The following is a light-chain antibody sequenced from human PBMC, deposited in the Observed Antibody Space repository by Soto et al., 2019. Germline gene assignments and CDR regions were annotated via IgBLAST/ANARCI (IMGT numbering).Light chain of an antibody. CDR1: SSKIGSNT. CDR2: SNN. CDR3: AAWDDSLNGLV. V-gene: IGLV1-44*01. Sequence: QSVLTQPPSASGTPGQRVTISCSGSSSKIGSNTVNWYQQLPGTAPKLRIYSNNQRPSGVPDRFSGSKSGTSASLAISGLESEDEADYYCAAWDDSLNGLVFGGGTKLTVL. J-gene: IGLJ2*01.